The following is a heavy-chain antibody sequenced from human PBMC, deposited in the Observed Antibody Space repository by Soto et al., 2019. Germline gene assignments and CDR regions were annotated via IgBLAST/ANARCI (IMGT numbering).Heavy chain of an antibody. V-gene: IGHV3-72*01. J-gene: IGHJ6*02. D-gene: IGHD4-17*01. CDR1: GFTFSDHY. CDR3: ASTVTTDV. CDR2: TRNKANSYTT. Sequence: EVQLVESGGGLVQPGGSLRLSCAASGFTFSDHYMDWVRQAPGKGLEWVGRTRNKANSYTTEYAASVKGRFTISRDDSKNSLYLQMNSLKTEDTAVYYCASTVTTDVWGQGTTVTVSS.